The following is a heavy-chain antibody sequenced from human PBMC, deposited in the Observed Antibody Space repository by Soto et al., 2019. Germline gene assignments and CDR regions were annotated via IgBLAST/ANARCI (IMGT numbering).Heavy chain of an antibody. D-gene: IGHD6-13*01. CDR1: GGSFSGYY. V-gene: IGHV4-34*01. CDR3: ARLPTAGTHYYYYYGMDV. CDR2: INHSGST. J-gene: IGHJ6*02. Sequence: SETLSLTCAVYGGSFSGYYWSWIRQPPGKGLEWIGEINHSGSTNYNPSLKSRVTISVDTSKNQFSLKLSSVTAADTAVYYCARLPTAGTHYYYYYGMDVWGQGTTVTVSS.